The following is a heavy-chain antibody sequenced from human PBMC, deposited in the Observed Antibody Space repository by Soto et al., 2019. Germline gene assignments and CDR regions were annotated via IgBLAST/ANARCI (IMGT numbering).Heavy chain of an antibody. V-gene: IGHV4-39*01. CDR1: GGSISSGSYY. J-gene: IGHJ5*02. CDR2: IYYGGST. D-gene: IGHD6-19*01. Sequence: PSETLSLTCTVSGGSISSGSYYWGWIRQPPGTGLDWIGSIYYGGSTYYNPSLKSRVTISVDTSKNQFSLKLSSVTAADTAVYYCVRQSAVAGNWFDPWGQGTLVTVSS. CDR3: VRQSAVAGNWFDP.